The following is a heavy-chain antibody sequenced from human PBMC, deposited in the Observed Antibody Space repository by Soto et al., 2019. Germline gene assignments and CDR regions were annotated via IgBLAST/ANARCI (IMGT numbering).Heavy chain of an antibody. V-gene: IGHV3-23*01. Sequence: VQLLESGGGLVQPGGSLRLSCAASGFTFSSYAMSWVRQAPGKGLEWVSAISGSGGSTYYADSVKSRFTISRDNSKNTRYLQMNSLRAEDTAVYYCAKDGHLGGDGGQIERNSNAFDIRGQGTMVTVSS. CDR2: ISGSGGST. CDR1: GFTFSSYA. D-gene: IGHD1-1*01. J-gene: IGHJ3*02. CDR3: AKDGHLGGDGGQIERNSNAFDI.